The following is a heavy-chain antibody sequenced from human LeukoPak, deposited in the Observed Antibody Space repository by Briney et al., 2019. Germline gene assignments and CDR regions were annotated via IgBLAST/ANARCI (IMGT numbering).Heavy chain of an antibody. V-gene: IGHV4-34*01. CDR1: GGSFSGYY. CDR2: INHSGST. CDR3: ARLRLAWWTSSSWSDY. J-gene: IGHJ4*02. D-gene: IGHD6-13*01. Sequence: SETLSLTCAVYGGSFSGYYWSWIRQPPGKGREWIGEINHSGSTNYNPSLKSRVTISVDTSKNQLPLKLSSVTAADTAVYYCARLRLAWWTSSSWSDYWGQPTLATVPS.